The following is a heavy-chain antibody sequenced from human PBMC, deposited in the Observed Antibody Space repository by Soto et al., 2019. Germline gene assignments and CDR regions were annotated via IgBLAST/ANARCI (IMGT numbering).Heavy chain of an antibody. J-gene: IGHJ5*02. V-gene: IGHV1-69*01. Sequence: VQLVQSGAEVKKPGSSVKVSCKASGGTFSSYAISWVRQAPGQGLEWMGGIIPIFGTANYAQKFQGRVTITADESTGTAYMELSSLRSEDTAVYYCARDPGYCSGGSCSSANWFDPWGQGTLVTVSS. CDR3: ARDPGYCSGGSCSSANWFDP. D-gene: IGHD2-15*01. CDR1: GGTFSSYA. CDR2: IIPIFGTA.